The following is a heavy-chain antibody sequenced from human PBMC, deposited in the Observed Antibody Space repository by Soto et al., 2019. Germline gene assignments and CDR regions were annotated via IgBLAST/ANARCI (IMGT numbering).Heavy chain of an antibody. CDR2: INHSGST. Sequence: SETLSLTCAVYGGSFSGYYWGWIHQPPGKGLEWIGEINHSGSTNYNPSLKSRVTISVDTSKNQFSLKLSSVTAADTAVYYCARRSDYKLHMTRIYYHYGMDVWGQGSTVTVSS. CDR3: ARRSDYKLHMTRIYYHYGMDV. J-gene: IGHJ6*02. V-gene: IGHV4-34*01. D-gene: IGHD3-16*01. CDR1: GGSFSGYY.